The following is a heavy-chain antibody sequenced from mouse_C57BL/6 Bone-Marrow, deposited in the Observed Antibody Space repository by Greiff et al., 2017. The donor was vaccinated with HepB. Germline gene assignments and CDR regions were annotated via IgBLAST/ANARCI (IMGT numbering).Heavy chain of an antibody. V-gene: IGHV1-64*01. Sequence: VQLQQPGAELVKPGASVKLSCKASGYTFTSYWMHWVKQRPGQGLEWIGMIHPNSGSTNYNEKFTSKATLTVDKSSSTAYMQLSSRTSEDSAVYYCARYEGMVTTKGAWFAYWGQGTLVTVSA. J-gene: IGHJ3*01. CDR2: IHPNSGST. CDR3: ARYEGMVTTKGAWFAY. CDR1: GYTFTSYW. D-gene: IGHD2-2*01.